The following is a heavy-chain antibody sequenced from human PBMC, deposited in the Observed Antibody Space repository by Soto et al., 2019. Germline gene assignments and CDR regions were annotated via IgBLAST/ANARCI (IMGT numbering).Heavy chain of an antibody. CDR1: GFSISDYW. J-gene: IGHJ4*02. CDR2: INEDGSEE. Sequence: EVHMVESGGGLVQPGGSLRLSCAASGFSISDYWMSWVRQAPGKGLEWVGNINEDGSEETYVDSVKGRFTISRDNARNSLYLQMNSLRVNDMAVYYCCHTWVGGQGTLVTVSS. V-gene: IGHV3-7*01. D-gene: IGHD1-26*01. CDR3: CHTWV.